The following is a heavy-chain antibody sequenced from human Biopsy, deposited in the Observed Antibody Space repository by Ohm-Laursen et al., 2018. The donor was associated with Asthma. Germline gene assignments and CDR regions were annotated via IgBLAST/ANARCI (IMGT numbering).Heavy chain of an antibody. J-gene: IGHJ6*02. CDR3: AKVYYGSGSRPSPYGMDV. CDR1: GFVFSQSG. CDR2: ISSDGHNK. D-gene: IGHD3-10*01. V-gene: IGHV3-30*18. Sequence: SLRLSCAASGFVFSQSGMHWVRQAPGKGLEWVALISSDGHNKYYKDSVKGRFTTSRDNSKNKVYLQMNSLSGEDSAVYYCAKVYYGSGSRPSPYGMDVWGQGTTVTVSS.